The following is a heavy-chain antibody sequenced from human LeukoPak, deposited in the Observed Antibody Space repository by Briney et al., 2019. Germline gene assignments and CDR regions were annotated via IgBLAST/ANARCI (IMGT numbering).Heavy chain of an antibody. Sequence: GGSLRLSCAASGFTFSDYYMSWIRQAPGKGLEWVSYISSSGSTIYYADSVKGRFTISRGNAKNSLYLQMNSLRAEDTAVYYCARDFGGYSGSLNWFDPWGQGTLVTVSS. CDR1: GFTFSDYY. CDR3: ARDFGGYSGSLNWFDP. D-gene: IGHD1-26*01. J-gene: IGHJ5*02. V-gene: IGHV3-11*01. CDR2: ISSSGSTI.